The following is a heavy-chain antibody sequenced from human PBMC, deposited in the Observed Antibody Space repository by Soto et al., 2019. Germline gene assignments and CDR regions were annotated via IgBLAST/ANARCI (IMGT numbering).Heavy chain of an antibody. CDR2: IIPIFGTA. CDR1: GGTFSSYA. D-gene: IGHD5-18*01. CDR3: ARESLRSNLWLQASKYYYYYYGMDV. J-gene: IGHJ6*02. V-gene: IGHV1-69*13. Sequence: ASVKVSCKASGGTFSSYAISWVLQAPGQGLEWMGGIIPIFGTANYAQKFQGRVTITADESTSTAYMELSSLRSEDTAVYYCARESLRSNLWLQASKYYYYYYGMDVWGQGTTVTVSS.